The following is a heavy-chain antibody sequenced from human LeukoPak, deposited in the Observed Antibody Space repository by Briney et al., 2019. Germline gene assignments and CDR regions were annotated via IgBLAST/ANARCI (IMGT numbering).Heavy chain of an antibody. Sequence: SVKVSCKASGYTFTGYYMHWVRQAPGQGLEWMGGIIPIFGTANYAQKFQGRVTITADKSTSTAYMELSSLRSEDTAVYYCARGAWNCTNGVCYTDWYYYYYMDVWGKGTTVTVSS. CDR2: IIPIFGTA. CDR1: GYTFTGYY. V-gene: IGHV1-69*06. J-gene: IGHJ6*03. D-gene: IGHD2-8*01. CDR3: ARGAWNCTNGVCYTDWYYYYYMDV.